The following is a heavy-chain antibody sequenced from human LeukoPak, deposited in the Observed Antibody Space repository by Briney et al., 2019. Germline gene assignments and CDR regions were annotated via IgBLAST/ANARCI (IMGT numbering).Heavy chain of an antibody. CDR2: INHSGST. V-gene: IGHV4-30-4*01. J-gene: IGHJ3*02. CDR1: GGSISSSDYY. Sequence: TSQTLSLTCTVSGGSISSSDYYWSWIRQPPGKGLEWIGEINHSGSTNYNPSLKSRVTISVDTSKNQFSLKLSSVTAADTAVYYCAMIVVPADAFDIWGQGTMVTVSS. CDR3: AMIVVPADAFDI. D-gene: IGHD3-22*01.